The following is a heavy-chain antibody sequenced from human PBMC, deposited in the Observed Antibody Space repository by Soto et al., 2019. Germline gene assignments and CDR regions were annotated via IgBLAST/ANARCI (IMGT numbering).Heavy chain of an antibody. D-gene: IGHD6-13*01. CDR2: IYISVST. J-gene: IGHJ6*02. CDR3: AKSSSRSSLGQYGLDV. Sequence: SETLSHTCAVSCGSINSYYLYLILKNAFKGLEWIGRIYISVSTNYNPSLKSRVTMSIDTSKNQFSLKVSSVTAADTAVYYCAKSSSRSSLGQYGLDVWGQGTTVTVSS. V-gene: IGHV4-4*07. CDR1: CGSINSYY.